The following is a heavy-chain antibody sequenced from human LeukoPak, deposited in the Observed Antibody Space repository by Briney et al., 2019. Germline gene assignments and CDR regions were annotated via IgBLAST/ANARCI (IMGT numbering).Heavy chain of an antibody. Sequence: ASVRVSCKASGYTFTSYAMHWVRQAPGQRLEWMGWINAGNGNTKYSQKFQGRVTITADESTSTAYMELSSLRSEDAAVYYCATGKRYFDWFPLDIWGQGTMVTVSS. D-gene: IGHD3-9*01. CDR2: INAGNGNT. V-gene: IGHV1-3*01. CDR1: GYTFTSYA. J-gene: IGHJ3*02. CDR3: ATGKRYFDWFPLDI.